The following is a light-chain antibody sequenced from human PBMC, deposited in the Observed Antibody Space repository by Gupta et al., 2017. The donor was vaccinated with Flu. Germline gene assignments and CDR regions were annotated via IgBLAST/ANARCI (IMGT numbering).Light chain of an antibody. CDR1: STDVGGYNY. J-gene: IGLJ3*02. Sequence: QSALTQPRSVSGSPGRSATISCTGTSTDVGGYNYVSWYQQHPGKAPKLMIYDVSKRPSGVPDRFSGSKSGNTASLTISGLQAEDEADYYCCSYAGSYTWVFGGGTKLTVL. CDR3: CSYAGSYTWV. V-gene: IGLV2-11*02. CDR2: DVS.